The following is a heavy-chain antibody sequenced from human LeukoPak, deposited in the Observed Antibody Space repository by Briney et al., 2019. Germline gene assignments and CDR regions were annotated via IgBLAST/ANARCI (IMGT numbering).Heavy chain of an antibody. Sequence: GESLKISCKGSGYNFNVYWIAWVRQMPGKGLEWMGIIYPDDSDVRYSPSFQGQVTISADKSISTAYLQWSGLKASDTAMYFCARRTFSGNYPSFDYWGQGTLVTVSS. D-gene: IGHD1-26*01. CDR2: IYPDDSDV. J-gene: IGHJ4*02. V-gene: IGHV5-51*01. CDR1: GYNFNVYW. CDR3: ARRTFSGNYPSFDY.